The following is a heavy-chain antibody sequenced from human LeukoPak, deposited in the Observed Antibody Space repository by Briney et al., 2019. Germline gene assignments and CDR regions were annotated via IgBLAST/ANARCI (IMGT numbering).Heavy chain of an antibody. CDR2: IGTAGDT. CDR3: ARLREAAFDI. CDR1: GFTFSTYD. V-gene: IGHV3-13*04. Sequence: GGSLRLSCAASGFTFSTYDFHWVRQPTGKGLEWVSAIGTAGDTYYPGSVKGRFTISRENAKNSLYLQMSSLRGGDTAVYYCARLREAAFDIWGQGTMVTVSS. D-gene: IGHD1-26*01. J-gene: IGHJ3*02.